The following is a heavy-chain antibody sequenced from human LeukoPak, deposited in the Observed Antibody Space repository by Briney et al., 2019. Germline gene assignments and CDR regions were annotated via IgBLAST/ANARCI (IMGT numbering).Heavy chain of an antibody. D-gene: IGHD1-1*01. Sequence: GGSLRLSCAASGFTFDDYAMHWVRQAPGKGLEWVSGISWNSGSIGYADSVKGRFTISRDNAKNSLSLQMNSLRTEDTAVYYCTTKWYWGQGTLVTVSS. CDR3: TTKWY. V-gene: IGHV3-9*01. CDR2: ISWNSGSI. CDR1: GFTFDDYA. J-gene: IGHJ4*02.